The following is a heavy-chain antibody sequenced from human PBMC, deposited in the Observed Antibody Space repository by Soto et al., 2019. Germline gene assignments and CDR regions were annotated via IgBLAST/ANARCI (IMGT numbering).Heavy chain of an antibody. D-gene: IGHD2-2*01. J-gene: IGHJ4*02. CDR2: ISSSSSYI. Sequence: EMQLVESGGGLVKPGGSLRLSCAASGFTFSSYSMNWVRQAPGKGLEWVSSISSSSSYIYYADSVKGRFTISRDNAKNSLYLQMNSLRAEDTAVYYCARDTVVVPAAIALDYWGQGTLVTVSS. CDR1: GFTFSSYS. CDR3: ARDTVVVPAAIALDY. V-gene: IGHV3-21*01.